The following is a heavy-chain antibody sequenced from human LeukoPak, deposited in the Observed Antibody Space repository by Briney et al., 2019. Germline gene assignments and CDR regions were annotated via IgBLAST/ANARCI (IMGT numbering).Heavy chain of an antibody. CDR2: ISSSGSTI. J-gene: IGHJ4*02. CDR1: GFTFSDYY. Sequence: GGSLRLSCAASGFTFSDYYMSWIRQAPGKGLEWASYISSSGSTIYYADSVKGRFTISRDNAKNSLYLQMNSLRAEDTAVYYCARSNCGGDCYHLDYWGQGTLVTVSS. CDR3: ARSNCGGDCYHLDY. V-gene: IGHV3-11*01. D-gene: IGHD2-21*02.